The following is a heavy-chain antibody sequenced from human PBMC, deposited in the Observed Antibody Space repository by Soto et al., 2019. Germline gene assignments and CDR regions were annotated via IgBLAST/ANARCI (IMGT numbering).Heavy chain of an antibody. CDR3: AKGGYYSDSSGYYNSFGY. D-gene: IGHD3-22*01. CDR2: ISAGGGST. Sequence: EVKLLECGGGMAQPGGSLRLSCAASGFTFGNYAMSWVRQAPGKGLEWVSGISAGGGSTYYADSVKGRFTISRDNSKNTLFLQMNSLRAEDTAVYYCAKGGYYSDSSGYYNSFGYWGQGTLVTVSS. CDR1: GFTFGNYA. J-gene: IGHJ4*02. V-gene: IGHV3-23*01.